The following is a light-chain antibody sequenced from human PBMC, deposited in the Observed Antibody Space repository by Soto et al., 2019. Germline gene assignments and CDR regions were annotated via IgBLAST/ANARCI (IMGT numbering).Light chain of an antibody. V-gene: IGLV2-23*02. CDR3: CSYAGSSTPYV. Sequence: QSVLTQPASVSGSPGQSITISCTGTSSDVGSYNFVSWYQQHPGKAPKLMIYEVSKRPSGVSNRFSGSKSGNTASLTISGLQAEDEADYYCCSYAGSSTPYVFGPGTKVTVL. CDR2: EVS. CDR1: SSDVGSYNF. J-gene: IGLJ1*01.